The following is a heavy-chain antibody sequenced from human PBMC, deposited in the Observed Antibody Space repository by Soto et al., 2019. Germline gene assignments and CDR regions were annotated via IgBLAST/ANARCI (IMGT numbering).Heavy chain of an antibody. V-gene: IGHV5-51*01. D-gene: IGHD3-10*01. Sequence: GESLKISCKASGYSFTNFWIAWVRQMPGKGLEWMGIIYPGDSDTTYSPSLQGQVTISADKSISTAYLQWSSLEASDAAIYYCARFRSGSHYNPFEYWGQGTLVTVSS. J-gene: IGHJ4*02. CDR3: ARFRSGSHYNPFEY. CDR1: GYSFTNFW. CDR2: IYPGDSDT.